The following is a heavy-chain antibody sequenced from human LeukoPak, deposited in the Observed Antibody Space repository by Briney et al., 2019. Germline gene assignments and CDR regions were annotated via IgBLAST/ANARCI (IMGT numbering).Heavy chain of an antibody. D-gene: IGHD5-18*01. CDR3: VRGRFSYGAESFDY. V-gene: IGHV3-74*01. J-gene: IGHJ4*02. CDR1: XFTFXSXX. Sequence: XXXAAXXFTFXSXXMHWVRQAPGKXLVWXSRFTSDGSSTSYADSVKGRFTISRDNAKNTLYLQMNSLRAEDTAVYYCVRGRFSYGAESFDYWGQGTLVTVSS. CDR2: FTSDGSST.